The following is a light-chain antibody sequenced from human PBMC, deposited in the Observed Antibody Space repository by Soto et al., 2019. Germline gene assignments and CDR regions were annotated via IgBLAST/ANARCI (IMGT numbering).Light chain of an antibody. V-gene: IGKV1-5*01. CDR1: QSISSW. Sequence: DIQMTQSPSTLSASVVDIVTITCRASQSISSWLAWYQQKPGKAPKLLIYDASSLESGVPSRFSGSGSGTEFTLTINSLQADDFATYYCQQHNSFSITFGQGTQLEIK. CDR2: DAS. CDR3: QQHNSFSIT. J-gene: IGKJ5*01.